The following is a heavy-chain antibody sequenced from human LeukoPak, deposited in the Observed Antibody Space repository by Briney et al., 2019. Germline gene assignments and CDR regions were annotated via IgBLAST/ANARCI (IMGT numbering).Heavy chain of an antibody. J-gene: IGHJ3*02. D-gene: IGHD1-14*01. CDR2: ISSGGSNI. CDR1: GFTFSSYE. V-gene: IGHV3-48*03. Sequence: GGSLRLSCAASGFTFSSYEVNWVRQAPGKGLEWVSYISSGGSNIYYADSVKGRFTISRDNAKNSLYLQMNSLRAEDTAVYYCARDLFGGILAFYIWGQGTMVTVSS. CDR3: ARDLFGGILAFYI.